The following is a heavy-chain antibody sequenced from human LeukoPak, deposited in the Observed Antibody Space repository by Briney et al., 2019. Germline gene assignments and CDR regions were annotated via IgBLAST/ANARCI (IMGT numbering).Heavy chain of an antibody. D-gene: IGHD3-22*01. CDR3: ARADYYDSSGYFH. Sequence: ASVKVSCKASGYTFTGYYMHWVRQAPGQGLEWMGWINPNSGGTNYAQKFQGRVTMTRDTSISTAYMELSRLRSDDTAVYYCARADYYDSSGYFHWGQGTLVTVSS. CDR2: INPNSGGT. J-gene: IGHJ4*02. CDR1: GYTFTGYY. V-gene: IGHV1-2*02.